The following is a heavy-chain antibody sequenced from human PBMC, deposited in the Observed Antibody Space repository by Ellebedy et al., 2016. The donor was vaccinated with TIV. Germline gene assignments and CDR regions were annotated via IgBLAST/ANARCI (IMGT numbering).Heavy chain of an antibody. D-gene: IGHD5-12*01. CDR2: IYYSGST. J-gene: IGHJ6*03. CDR3: ARVGSEPITVDAYYYYMDV. V-gene: IGHV4-59*01. CDR1: GGSISSYY. Sequence: SETLSFTCTVSGGSISSYYWSWIRQPSGKGLEWIGYIYYSGSTKYNPSLESRVTISVDTSENQFSLKLSSVTAADTAVYYCARVGSEPITVDAYYYYMDVWGKGTTVTVSS.